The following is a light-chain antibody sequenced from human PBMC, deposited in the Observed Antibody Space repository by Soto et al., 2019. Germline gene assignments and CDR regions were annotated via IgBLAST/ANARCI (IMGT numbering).Light chain of an antibody. CDR2: GAS. CDR1: QSVSSN. V-gene: IGKV3-15*01. Sequence: EIVMTQSPATLSVSPGERATLSCRASQSVSSNFAWYQQKPGQAPRLLIYGASTRATGIPARFSGSWSGTEFTLTISRLQSEDVAVYYCQQYNNWPPLTFGGGTKVEIK. J-gene: IGKJ4*01. CDR3: QQYNNWPPLT.